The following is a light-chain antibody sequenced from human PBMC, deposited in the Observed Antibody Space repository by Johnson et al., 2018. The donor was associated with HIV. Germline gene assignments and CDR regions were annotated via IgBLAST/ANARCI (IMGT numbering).Light chain of an antibody. CDR3: GPWARSRRACF. CDR2: DNN. J-gene: IGLJ1*01. V-gene: IGLV1-51*01. Sequence: QSVLTQPPSVSAAPGQKVSISCSGSSSNIGNNYVSWYQKLPGTAPKLLIYDNNKRPSGIPDRFSGSKSGTSATLGIPGLQTGDAADYYGGPWARSRRACFFGTGTKVSVL. CDR1: SSNIGNNY.